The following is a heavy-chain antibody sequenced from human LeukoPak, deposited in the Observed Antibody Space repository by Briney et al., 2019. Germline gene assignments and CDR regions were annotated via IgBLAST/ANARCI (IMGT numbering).Heavy chain of an antibody. V-gene: IGHV1-2*02. Sequence: ASVKVSCKASGYTFTGYYMHWVRQAPGQGLEWMGWINPNSGGTNYTQKFQGRVTMTSDTSISTAYMELSRLRSDDTAVYYCARDSGWPRDAFDIWGQGTMVTVSS. J-gene: IGHJ3*02. CDR2: INPNSGGT. D-gene: IGHD6-19*01. CDR3: ARDSGWPRDAFDI. CDR1: GYTFTGYY.